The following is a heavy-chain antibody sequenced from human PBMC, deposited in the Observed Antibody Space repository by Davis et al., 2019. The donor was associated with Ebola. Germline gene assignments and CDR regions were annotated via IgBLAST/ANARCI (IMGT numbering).Heavy chain of an antibody. CDR1: GDSVSSSGAA. J-gene: IGHJ6*02. Sequence: HSQTLSLPCAISGDSVSSSGAAWIWIRQSPSRGLEWLGRTYYSSKWFNDYAVSVNGRITINPDTSKNQFSLQLNSVTPEDTAVYYCVRWWGQHGMGVWGQGTTVTVSS. CDR3: VRWWGQHGMGV. CDR2: TYYSSKWFN. D-gene: IGHD2-15*01. V-gene: IGHV6-1*01.